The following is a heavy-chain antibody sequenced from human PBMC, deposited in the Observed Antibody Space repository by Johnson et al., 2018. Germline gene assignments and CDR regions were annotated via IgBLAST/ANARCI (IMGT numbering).Heavy chain of an antibody. CDR1: GFTFSSYA. J-gene: IGHJ3*02. Sequence: VQLVESGGGLVQPGGSLRLSCAASGFTFSSYAMSWVRQAPGKGLEWVSGISESCGSTYYADSVKGRFTISSDNSKNTLYLQVNSLRAEDTAVYYCAKRYYGGNSGAFDIWGLGTMVTVSS. V-gene: IGHV3-23*04. CDR2: ISESCGST. D-gene: IGHD4-23*01. CDR3: AKRYYGGNSGAFDI.